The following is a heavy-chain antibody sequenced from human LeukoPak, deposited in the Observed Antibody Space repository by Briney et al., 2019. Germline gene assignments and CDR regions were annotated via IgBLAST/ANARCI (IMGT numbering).Heavy chain of an antibody. CDR2: IIPIFGTA. CDR3: ARTVDSSGWYGYFDL. CDR1: GGTFISYA. Sequence: ASVKVSCKASGGTFISYAISWVRQAPGQGLEWMGGIIPIFGTANYAQKFQGRVTITADKSTSTAYMELSSLRSEDTAVYYCARTVDSSGWYGYFDLWGRGTLVTVFS. V-gene: IGHV1-69*06. D-gene: IGHD6-19*01. J-gene: IGHJ2*01.